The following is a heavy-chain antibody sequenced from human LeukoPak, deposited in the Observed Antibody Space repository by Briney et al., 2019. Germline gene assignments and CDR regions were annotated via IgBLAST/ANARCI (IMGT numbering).Heavy chain of an antibody. CDR2: ISWNSGSI. V-gene: IGHV3-9*01. CDR1: GFSFDNYA. D-gene: IGHD3-10*01. J-gene: IGHJ4*02. Sequence: PAGGSLRLSCAASGFSFDNYAMDWVRQAPGRGLEWVSGISWNSGSIGYADSVKGRFTISRDNAKNSLYLQMNSLRAEDTALYYCAKVSGVGSGSYPPFDYWGQGTLVTVSS. CDR3: AKVSGVGSGSYPPFDY.